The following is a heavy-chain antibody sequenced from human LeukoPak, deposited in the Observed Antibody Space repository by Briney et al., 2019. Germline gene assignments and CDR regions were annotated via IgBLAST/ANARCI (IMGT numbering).Heavy chain of an antibody. Sequence: SETLSLTCTVSGGSISSSSYYWSWIRQPPGKGLEWIGYIYYSGSTNYNPSLKSRVTISVDTSKNQFSLKLSSVTAADTAVYYCARDVHPTYGDQTAYYFDYWGQGTLVTVSS. CDR1: GGSISSSSYY. D-gene: IGHD4-17*01. J-gene: IGHJ4*02. CDR3: ARDVHPTYGDQTAYYFDY. CDR2: IYYSGST. V-gene: IGHV4-61*01.